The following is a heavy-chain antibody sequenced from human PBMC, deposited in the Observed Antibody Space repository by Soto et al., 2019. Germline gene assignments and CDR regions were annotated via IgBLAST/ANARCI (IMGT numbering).Heavy chain of an antibody. J-gene: IGHJ4*02. CDR3: ARQIYDSDTGPNFQYYFDS. CDR1: GYRFAGYW. D-gene: IGHD3-22*01. V-gene: IGHV5-10-1*01. Sequence: GESLKISCKGSGYRFAGYWITWVRQKPGKGLEWMGRIDPSDSQTYYSPSFRGHVTISATKSINTGFLQWSSLRAADTARYYCARQIYDSDTGPNFQYYFDSWGQGTPVTVSS. CDR2: IDPSDSQT.